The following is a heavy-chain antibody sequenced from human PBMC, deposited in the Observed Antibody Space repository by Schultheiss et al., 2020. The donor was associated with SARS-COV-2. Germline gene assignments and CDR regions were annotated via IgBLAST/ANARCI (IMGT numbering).Heavy chain of an antibody. V-gene: IGHV1-2*06. Sequence: ASVKVSCKASGYTFTGYYMHWVRQAPGQGLEWMGRINPNSGGTNYAQKFQGRVTMTRDTSISTAYMELSRLRSDDTAVYYCARSGVYYYDSSGYLDYYYGMDVWGQGTTVTVSS. CDR2: INPNSGGT. CDR3: ARSGVYYYDSSGYLDYYYGMDV. J-gene: IGHJ6*02. D-gene: IGHD3-22*01. CDR1: GYTFTGYY.